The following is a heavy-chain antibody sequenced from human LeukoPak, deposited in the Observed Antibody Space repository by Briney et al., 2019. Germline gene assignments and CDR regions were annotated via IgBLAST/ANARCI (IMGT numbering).Heavy chain of an antibody. V-gene: IGHV4-34*01. CDR1: GGSFSGYY. D-gene: IGHD3-10*01. CDR3: ARRRIYYYYYIDV. J-gene: IGHJ6*03. Sequence: SETLSLTCAVYGGSFSGYYWSWIRQPPGKGLEWIGEINHSGSTNYNPSLKSRVTISVDTSKNQFSLKLSSVTAADTAVYYCARRRIYYYYYIDVWGKGTTVTVSS. CDR2: INHSGST.